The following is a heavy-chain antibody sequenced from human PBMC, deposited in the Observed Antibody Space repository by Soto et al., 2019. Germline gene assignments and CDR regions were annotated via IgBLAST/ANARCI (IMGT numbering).Heavy chain of an antibody. Sequence: ASVKVSCKASGFTFTTSGIHWVRQARGQGLEWMGWIVVGSGNTKYNQKFQERVTLTRDMATDTACMDLRSLTSADTAIYYCAAVVPPSGILERLGLDPWGQGTLVTVSS. D-gene: IGHD1-1*01. V-gene: IGHV1-58*02. CDR2: IVVGSGNT. CDR1: GFTFTTSG. CDR3: AAVVPPSGILERLGLDP. J-gene: IGHJ5*02.